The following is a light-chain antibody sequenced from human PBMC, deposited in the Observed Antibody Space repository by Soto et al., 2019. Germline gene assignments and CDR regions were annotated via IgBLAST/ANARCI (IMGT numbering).Light chain of an antibody. J-gene: IGLJ3*02. CDR2: RND. V-gene: IGLV1-47*01. CDR3: AAWDDSLSVWV. CDR1: TSNIGTNY. Sequence: QAVVTQPPSASGAPGQRVTISCSGRTSNIGTNYVFWYQHLPGTAPKLLIYRNDQRPSGVPDRFSGSKSGTSASLAISGLRSEDEADYYCAAWDDSLSVWVFGGGTKVTVL.